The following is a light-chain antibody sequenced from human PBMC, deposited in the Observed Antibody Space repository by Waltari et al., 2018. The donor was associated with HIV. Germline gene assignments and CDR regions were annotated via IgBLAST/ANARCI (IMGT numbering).Light chain of an antibody. CDR2: GNP. V-gene: IGLV1-40*01. CDR1: SSNIGAGYD. CDR3: QSYDSGLSAYV. Sequence: QSVLTQPPSVSGAPGQRVTISCTGSSSNIGAGYDVHWFQQLPGTAPKLLTYGNPNRPSGVPDRFSGSKSGTSASLAITGLQAEDEGDYYCQSYDSGLSAYVFGTGTKVTVL. J-gene: IGLJ1*01.